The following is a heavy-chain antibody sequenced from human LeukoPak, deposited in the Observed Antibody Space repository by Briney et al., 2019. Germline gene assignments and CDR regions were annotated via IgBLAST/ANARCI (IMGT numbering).Heavy chain of an antibody. CDR1: GYSISSGDY. Sequence: SETLSLTCAVSGYSISSGDYWGWIRQPPGKGLEWIGSIYHSGSTYYNPSLKSRVTISVDTSKNQFSLKLSSVTAADTAVYYCARDNFGVVTTTFPFDYWGQGTLVTVSS. D-gene: IGHD3-3*01. J-gene: IGHJ4*02. CDR2: IYHSGST. CDR3: ARDNFGVVTTTFPFDY. V-gene: IGHV4-38-2*02.